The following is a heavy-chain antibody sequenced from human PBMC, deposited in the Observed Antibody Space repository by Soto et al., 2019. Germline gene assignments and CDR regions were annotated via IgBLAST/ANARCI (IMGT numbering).Heavy chain of an antibody. CDR1: GYSFTSYW. CDR2: IYPGDSDT. J-gene: IGHJ6*02. V-gene: IGHV5-51*01. CDR3: ARRGKYQLLAGYGMDV. D-gene: IGHD2-2*01. Sequence: PGESLKISCKGSGYSFTSYWIGWVRQMPGKGLEWMGIIYPGDSDTRYSPSFQGRVTISADKSISTAYLQWSSLKASDTAMYYCARRGKYQLLAGYGMDVWGQGTTVTVSS.